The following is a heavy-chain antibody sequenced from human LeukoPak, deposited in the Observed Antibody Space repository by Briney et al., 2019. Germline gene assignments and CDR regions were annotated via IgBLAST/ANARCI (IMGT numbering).Heavy chain of an antibody. CDR3: AKDEVEPLYYYIDV. D-gene: IGHD2-2*01. CDR2: ISSSGSTI. Sequence: GGSLRLSCAASGFTFSDYYMSWIRQAPGKGLEWVSYISSSGSTIYYADSVKGRFTISRDNAKNSLYLQMNSLRAEDTAVYYCAKDEVEPLYYYIDVWGKGTTVTVSS. V-gene: IGHV3-11*04. CDR1: GFTFSDYY. J-gene: IGHJ6*03.